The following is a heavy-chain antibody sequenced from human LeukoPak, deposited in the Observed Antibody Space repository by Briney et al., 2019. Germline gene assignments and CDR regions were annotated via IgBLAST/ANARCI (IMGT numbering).Heavy chain of an antibody. CDR2: FDPEDGET. CDR1: GYTLTELS. CDR3: ARRAYYDFWSGYYITRNWFDP. D-gene: IGHD3-3*01. J-gene: IGHJ5*02. V-gene: IGHV1-24*01. Sequence: GASVKVSCKVSGYTLTELSMHRVRQAPGKGLEWMGGFDPEDGETIYAQKFQGRVTMTEDTSTDTAYMELSSLRSEDTAVYYCARRAYYDFWSGYYITRNWFDPWGQGTLVTVSS.